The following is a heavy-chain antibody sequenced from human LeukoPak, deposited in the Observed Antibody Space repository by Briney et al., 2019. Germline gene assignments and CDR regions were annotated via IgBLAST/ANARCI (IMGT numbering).Heavy chain of an antibody. CDR2: INHSGST. V-gene: IGHV4-34*10. Sequence: GSLRLSCAASGFTFSDYYMSWIRQAPGKGLEWIGEINHSGSTNYNPSLRSRITMSLDTSENQLSLKLYSVTAADTAIYYCARYQTGTMFAVWGQGTLVTISS. J-gene: IGHJ4*02. D-gene: IGHD1/OR15-1a*01. CDR3: ARYQTGTMFAV. CDR1: GFTFSDYY.